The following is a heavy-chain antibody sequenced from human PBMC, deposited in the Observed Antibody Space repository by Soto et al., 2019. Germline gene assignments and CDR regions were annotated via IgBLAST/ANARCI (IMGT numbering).Heavy chain of an antibody. J-gene: IGHJ4*02. V-gene: IGHV1-18*01. Sequence: ASVKVSCKASGYTFTRSGISWVRQAPGQGLEWLGWINPDNGNTNYAQHLQGRVSLTTDTSTSTAYMDLRSLRSDDTAVYYCARDAAVGLFDYWGQGTLVTVSS. CDR2: INPDNGNT. CDR3: ARDAAVGLFDY. D-gene: IGHD1-26*01. CDR1: GYTFTRSG.